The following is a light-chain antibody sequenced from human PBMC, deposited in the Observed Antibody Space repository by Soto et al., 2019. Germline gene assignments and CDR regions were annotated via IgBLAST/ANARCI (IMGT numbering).Light chain of an antibody. Sequence: DLQMTQSPSTLSASVGDRVAITCRASDNIVHWVAWYQQKPGKAPKLLIYKAANLADEVPSRFAGSGSGTGFTLTITRLQPDDFATYYCQHYNSFSRTFGQGTKVEV. CDR1: DNIVHW. CDR3: QHYNSFSRT. CDR2: KAA. J-gene: IGKJ1*01. V-gene: IGKV1-5*03.